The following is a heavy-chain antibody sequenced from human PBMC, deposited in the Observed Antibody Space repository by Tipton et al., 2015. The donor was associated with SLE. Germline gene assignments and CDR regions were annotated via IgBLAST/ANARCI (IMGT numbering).Heavy chain of an antibody. D-gene: IGHD3-10*01. CDR3: ARGRRIPPGAFDI. J-gene: IGHJ3*02. CDR1: GGSISSGSYY. V-gene: IGHV4-61*09. Sequence: TLSLTCTVSGGSISSGSYYWSWIRQPAGKGLEWIGYIYTSGSTNYNPSLKSRVTISVDTSKNQFSLKLSSVTAADTAVYYCARGRRIPPGAFDIWGQGTMVTVSS. CDR2: IYTSGST.